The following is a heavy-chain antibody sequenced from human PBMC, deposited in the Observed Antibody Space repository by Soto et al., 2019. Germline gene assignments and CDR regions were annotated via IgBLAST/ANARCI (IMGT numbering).Heavy chain of an antibody. J-gene: IGHJ6*02. Sequence: GESLKISCKGSGYSSTSYWLGLVRQMPRKGLEWMGIVYPGDSETRYSPSFQGQVTMSADKSISTAYLQWSSLKALDTAMYYCARPPTSITMVRGVIINYYYYGMDVWGQGTTVTVSS. CDR3: ARPPTSITMVRGVIINYYYYGMDV. V-gene: IGHV5-51*01. D-gene: IGHD3-10*01. CDR2: VYPGDSET. CDR1: GYSSTSYW.